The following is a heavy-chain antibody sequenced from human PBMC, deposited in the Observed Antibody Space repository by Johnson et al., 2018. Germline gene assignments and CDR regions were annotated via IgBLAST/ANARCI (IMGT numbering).Heavy chain of an antibody. Sequence: QVQLVQSGGGVVQPGRSLRLSCAASGFTFSSYAMHWVRQAPGKGLEWVAVISYDGSNKYYADSVKGRFTISRDNSKNTLYLQMNSLGAEDTAVYYCARDRVSYFDAFDIWGQGTMVTVSS. CDR3: ARDRVSYFDAFDI. CDR1: GFTFSSYA. V-gene: IGHV3-30-3*01. D-gene: IGHD2-8*01. J-gene: IGHJ3*02. CDR2: ISYDGSNK.